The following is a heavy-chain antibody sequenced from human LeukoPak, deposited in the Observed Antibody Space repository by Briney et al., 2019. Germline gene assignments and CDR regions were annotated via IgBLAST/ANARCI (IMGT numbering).Heavy chain of an antibody. D-gene: IGHD3-16*01. CDR1: GGSFSGYY. V-gene: IGHV4-34*01. CDR3: ASSLYDNNPHSIHN. Sequence: PSETLSLTCAVYGGSFSGYYWSWIRQPPGKGLEWIGEINHSGSTNYNPSLKSRVTISVDTSKNQFSLKLSSVTAADTAVYYCASSLYDNNPHSIHNWGQGTLVTVSS. J-gene: IGHJ1*01. CDR2: INHSGST.